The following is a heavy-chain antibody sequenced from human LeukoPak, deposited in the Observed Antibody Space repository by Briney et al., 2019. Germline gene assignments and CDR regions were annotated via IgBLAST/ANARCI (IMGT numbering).Heavy chain of an antibody. V-gene: IGHV3-21*01. Sequence: GGSLRLYCAASGFTFSSYSMIWVREAPGNGLEWVSSISSSSSYIYYADSVKGRFTISRDNAKNSPYLQMNSLRAEDTAVYYCARGDGAFDIWGQRTMVTVSS. CDR2: ISSSSSYI. J-gene: IGHJ3*02. CDR3: ARGDGAFDI. CDR1: GFTFSSYS. D-gene: IGHD2-21*02.